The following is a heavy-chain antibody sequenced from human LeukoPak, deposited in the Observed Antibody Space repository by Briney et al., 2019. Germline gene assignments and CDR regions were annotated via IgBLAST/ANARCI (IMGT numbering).Heavy chain of an antibody. CDR2: LNWNGGST. Sequence: PGGSLRLSCAASEFTFEDYGMTWVRQAPGKGLEWVAGLNWNGGSTSYADSVKGRFTISRDNAKNSLYLQMNSLRAEGTAFYFCARSMDSGYDSFDYWGQGTLVTVSS. CDR3: ARSMDSGYDSFDY. CDR1: EFTFEDYG. V-gene: IGHV3-20*04. D-gene: IGHD5-12*01. J-gene: IGHJ4*02.